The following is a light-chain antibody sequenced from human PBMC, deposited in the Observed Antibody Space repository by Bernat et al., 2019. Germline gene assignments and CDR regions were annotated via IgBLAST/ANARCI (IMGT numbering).Light chain of an antibody. CDR2: KDS. Sequence: SYELTQPPSVSVSPGQTARITCSGDALPKQYAYWYQQKPGQTPVLARYKDSERPSGIPERFSGSSSGTTVTLTISGVQAEDEADYYCQSADSSGTPWVFGGGTKLTVL. CDR3: QSADSSGTPWV. V-gene: IGLV3-25*03. J-gene: IGLJ3*02. CDR1: ALPKQY.